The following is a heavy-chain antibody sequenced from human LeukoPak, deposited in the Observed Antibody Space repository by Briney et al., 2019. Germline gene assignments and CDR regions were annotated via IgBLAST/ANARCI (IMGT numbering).Heavy chain of an antibody. CDR1: GFTFSSYA. V-gene: IGHV3-23*01. CDR3: AKDPPPSYYYYDSSGAPPYGMDV. Sequence: GGSLRLSCAASGFTFSSYAMSWVRQAPGEGLEWVSAIGGSGGGTYYADSVKGRFTISRDNSKNTLYLQMNSLRAEDTAVYYCAKDPPPSYYYYDSSGAPPYGMDVWGQGTTVTVSS. J-gene: IGHJ6*02. CDR2: IGGSGGGT. D-gene: IGHD3-22*01.